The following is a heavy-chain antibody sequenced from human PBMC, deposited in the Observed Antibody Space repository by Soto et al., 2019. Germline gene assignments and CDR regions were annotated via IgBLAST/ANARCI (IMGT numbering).Heavy chain of an antibody. V-gene: IGHV3-23*01. Sequence: EVQVLESGGGLVQPGGSLRLSCEASGFIFSSYFMTWIRQPPGKGPEWVSTITADGGTYYADSVKGRFAMSRETSKSTLYLQMNSLGAEDTAAYYCAPHVSCSGGSCQYDAFNTRGQGTMVTVSS. D-gene: IGHD2-15*01. CDR2: ITADGGT. CDR1: GFIFSSYF. J-gene: IGHJ3*02. CDR3: APHVSCSGGSCQYDAFNT.